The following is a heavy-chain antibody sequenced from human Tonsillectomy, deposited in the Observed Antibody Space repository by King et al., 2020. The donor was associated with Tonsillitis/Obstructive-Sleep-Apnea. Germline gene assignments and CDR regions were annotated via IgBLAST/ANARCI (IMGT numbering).Heavy chain of an antibody. V-gene: IGHV1-69*17. Sequence: QLVQSGAEVKKPGSSVKVSCKASGGTFSSYPISWVRQAPGQGLEWMGGIIPIVDMATYAQKFQGRVTITADKTTSTGYMELSSLRSEDTAVYYCARGNYYDSSGYYHFDYWGQEPWSPSPQ. CDR2: IIPIVDMA. CDR1: GGTFSSYP. J-gene: IGHJ4*01. D-gene: IGHD3-22*01. CDR3: ARGNYYDSSGYYHFDY.